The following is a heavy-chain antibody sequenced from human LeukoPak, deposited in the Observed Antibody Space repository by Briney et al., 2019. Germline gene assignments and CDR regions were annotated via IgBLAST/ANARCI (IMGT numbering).Heavy chain of an antibody. Sequence: GGSLRLSCAASGFTFSSYAMSWVRQAPGKGLEWVSGISGSGGGTYYADSVKGRFTISRDNSKNTLYLQVNSLRAEDTAVYYCAIDRAAAGGFGMWGQGTMVTVSS. CDR1: GFTFSSYA. CDR2: ISGSGGGT. V-gene: IGHV3-23*01. D-gene: IGHD6-13*01. CDR3: AIDRAAAGGFGM. J-gene: IGHJ3*02.